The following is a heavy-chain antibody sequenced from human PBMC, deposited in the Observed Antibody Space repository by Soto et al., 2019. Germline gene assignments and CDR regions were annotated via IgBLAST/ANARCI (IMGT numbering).Heavy chain of an antibody. CDR2: IYYSGST. J-gene: IGHJ4*02. CDR1: GDSISSGGYY. Sequence: QVQLQESGPGLVQPSQTLSLACTVSGDSISSGGYYWSWIRQHPGKGLEWIGYIYYSGSTFYNPSLKSRVTISVDTSKNQFSLKLSSVTAADTAVYYCARGLSGTLVDFWGQGTLVTVSS. D-gene: IGHD3-10*01. V-gene: IGHV4-31*03. CDR3: ARGLSGTLVDF.